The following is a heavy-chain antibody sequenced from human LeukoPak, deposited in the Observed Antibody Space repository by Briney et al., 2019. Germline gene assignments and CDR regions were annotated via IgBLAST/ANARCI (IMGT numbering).Heavy chain of an antibody. Sequence: GGSLRPSCAASGFTFSSYWMSWVRQAPGKGLEWVANIKQDGSEKYYVDSVKGRFTISRDNAKNSLYLQMNSLRAEDTAVYYCARELGEGAFDIWGQGTMVTVSS. V-gene: IGHV3-7*04. CDR1: GFTFSSYW. D-gene: IGHD3-16*01. J-gene: IGHJ3*02. CDR2: IKQDGSEK. CDR3: ARELGEGAFDI.